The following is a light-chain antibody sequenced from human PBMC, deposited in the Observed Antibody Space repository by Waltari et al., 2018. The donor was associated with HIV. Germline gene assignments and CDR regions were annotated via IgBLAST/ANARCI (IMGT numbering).Light chain of an antibody. CDR3: QAWDSSTVWV. CDR1: HLGDKY. Sequence: SYELTQPPSVSVSPGQTASITCSGDHLGDKYACWYQQKPGQSPVLVIYQDSKRPSGIPERFSGSNSGNTATLTISGTQAMDEADYYCQAWDSSTVWVFGGGTKLTVL. CDR2: QDS. V-gene: IGLV3-1*01. J-gene: IGLJ3*02.